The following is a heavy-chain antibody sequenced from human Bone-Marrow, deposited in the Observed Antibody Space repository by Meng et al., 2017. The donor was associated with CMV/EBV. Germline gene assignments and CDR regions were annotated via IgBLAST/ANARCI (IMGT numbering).Heavy chain of an antibody. CDR1: DGSISSYY. CDR2: INHSGST. V-gene: IGHV4-34*01. J-gene: IGHJ4*02. Sequence: SEPLSLTCTVSDGSISSYYWSWIRQPPGKGLEWIGEINHSGSTNYNPSLKSRVTISVDTSKNQFSLKLSSVTAADTAVYYCVVLGAIDYWGQGTLVTVSS. D-gene: IGHD1-26*01. CDR3: VVLGAIDY.